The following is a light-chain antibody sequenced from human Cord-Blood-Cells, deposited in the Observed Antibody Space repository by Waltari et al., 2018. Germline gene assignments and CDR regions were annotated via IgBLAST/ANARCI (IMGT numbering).Light chain of an antibody. CDR1: NSDVGSYNR. CDR2: EVS. CDR3: SSYTSSSTF. V-gene: IGLV2-18*02. J-gene: IGLJ1*01. Sequence: QSPLTQPPSVSRSPGQPVTISCTGTNSDVGSYNRVSWYQQPPGTAPKLMIYEVSNRPSGVPERFSGSKSGDTASLTIAGLQAEDEADYYCSSYTSSSTFFGTGTKVTVL.